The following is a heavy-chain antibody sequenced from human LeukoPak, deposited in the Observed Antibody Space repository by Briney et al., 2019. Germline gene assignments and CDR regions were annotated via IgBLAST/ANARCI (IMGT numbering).Heavy chain of an antibody. J-gene: IGHJ4*02. CDR1: GYSISSGYY. D-gene: IGHD3-9*01. CDR2: IYHSGST. V-gene: IGHV4-38-2*02. CDR3: ASDDILTGFDY. Sequence: SETLSLTCTVSGYSISSGYYWGWTRQPPGKWLDWIESIYHSGSTYYNPSLKSRVTISVDTSKNQSSLKLSSVTAADTAVYYCASDDILTGFDYWGQGTLVTVSS.